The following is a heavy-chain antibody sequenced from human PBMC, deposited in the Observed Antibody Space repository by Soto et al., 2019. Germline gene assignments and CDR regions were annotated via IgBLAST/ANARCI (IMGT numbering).Heavy chain of an antibody. CDR2: IKSKTDGGTT. D-gene: IGHD3-3*01. V-gene: IGHV3-15*07. CDR3: TTIPDYDFWSSYYVVDY. J-gene: IGHJ4*02. Sequence: PGGSLRLSCAASGFTFSNAWMNWVRQAPGKGLEWVGRIKSKTDGGTTDYAAPVKGRFTISRDDSKNTLYLQMNSLKTEDTAVYYCTTIPDYDFWSSYYVVDYWGQGTLVTVSS. CDR1: GFTFSNAW.